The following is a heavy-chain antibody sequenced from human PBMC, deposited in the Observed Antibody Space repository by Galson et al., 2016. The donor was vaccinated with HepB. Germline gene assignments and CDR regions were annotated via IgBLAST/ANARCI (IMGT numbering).Heavy chain of an antibody. CDR2: IGRVGDGI. J-gene: IGHJ4*02. Sequence: SLRLSCAASGFTFSSYSMNWVRQAPGKGLEWVAGIGRVGDGITYAGSVKGRFTISRDNSKNTLFLQMNSLRVEDTAVYYCAKDREDSGDYAFDSWGQGTLVTVSS. CDR1: GFTFSSYS. D-gene: IGHD4-17*01. CDR3: AKDREDSGDYAFDS. V-gene: IGHV3-23*01.